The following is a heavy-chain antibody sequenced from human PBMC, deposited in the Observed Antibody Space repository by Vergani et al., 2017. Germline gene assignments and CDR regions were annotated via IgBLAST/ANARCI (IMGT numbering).Heavy chain of an antibody. V-gene: IGHV3-15*01. CDR1: GFTFRDAW. J-gene: IGHJ4*02. Sequence: EVQLVESGGGLVKPGGSLRLSCVASGFTFRDAWMGWVRQAPGQGLEWVGRIRSETEGGTADYAAPVKGRFRISRDDSKTTVYLEMNSLKSEDTAVYYCTTGVQLWFWGQGTLVTVSS. D-gene: IGHD5-18*01. CDR3: TTGVQLWF. CDR2: IRSETEGGTA.